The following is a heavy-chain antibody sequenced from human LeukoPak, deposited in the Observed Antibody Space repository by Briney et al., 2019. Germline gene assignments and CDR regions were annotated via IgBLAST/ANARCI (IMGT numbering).Heavy chain of an antibody. CDR1: GYTFTSYD. J-gene: IGHJ4*02. V-gene: IGHV1-8*01. D-gene: IGHD3-16*02. CDR3: ARVGYDYVWGSYRVFDY. CDR2: MNPNSGNT. Sequence: ASVTVSCKASGYTFTSYDINWVRQATGQGLEWMGWMNPNSGNTGYAQKFQGRVTMTRNTSISTAYMELSSLRSEDTAVYYCARVGYDYVWGSYRVFDYWGQGTLVTVSS.